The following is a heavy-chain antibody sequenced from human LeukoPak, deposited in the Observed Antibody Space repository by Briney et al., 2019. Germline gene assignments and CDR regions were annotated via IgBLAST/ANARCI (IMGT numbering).Heavy chain of an antibody. Sequence: LPGGSLRLSCTASGFTFGDYAMSWVRQAPGKGLEWVGFIRSKAYGGTTEYAASVKGRFTISRDDSKSIAYLQMNSLKTEDTAVYYCTRDNLYCSSTSCSIDYWGQGTLVTVSS. CDR3: TRDNLYCSSTSCSIDY. V-gene: IGHV3-49*04. CDR1: GFTFGDYA. CDR2: IRSKAYGGTT. J-gene: IGHJ4*02. D-gene: IGHD2-2*01.